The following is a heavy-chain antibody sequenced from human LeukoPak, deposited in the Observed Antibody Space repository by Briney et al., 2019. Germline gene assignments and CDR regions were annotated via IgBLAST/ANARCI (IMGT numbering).Heavy chain of an antibody. J-gene: IGHJ4*02. V-gene: IGHV3-7*03. CDR2: IKQDGSEK. CDR3: AGDRDWYSFDS. Sequence: GGSLRLSCTASGFTFSTYWMDWVRQAPGKGLEWVANIKQDGSEKYYVGSVKGRFTISRDNAKNSLYLQMNSLRAEDTAVYYCAGDRDWYSFDSWGQGTLVTVSS. CDR1: GFTFSTYW. D-gene: IGHD6-19*01.